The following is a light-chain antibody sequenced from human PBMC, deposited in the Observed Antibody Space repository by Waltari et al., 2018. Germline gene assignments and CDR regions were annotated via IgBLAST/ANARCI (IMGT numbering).Light chain of an antibody. CDR2: KPS. V-gene: IGKV1-5*03. Sequence: DIQMTQSPSTLAASVGDRVTITCRASQGISSWFAWYQQKPGKAPMILIYKPSSLERAVPSSFSGSGSATEFTLTISSLQPDDFATYYGQQYGFTFGPGTKVDIK. J-gene: IGKJ3*01. CDR3: QQYGFT. CDR1: QGISSW.